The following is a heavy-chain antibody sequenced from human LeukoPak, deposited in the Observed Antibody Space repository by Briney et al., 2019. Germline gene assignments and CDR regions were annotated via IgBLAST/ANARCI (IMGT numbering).Heavy chain of an antibody. CDR3: GRDIDYGDN. Sequence: GGSLRLSCAASGFTVSSNYMSWVRQAPGKGLEWVSAISGSGGSTYYADSVKGRFTISRDNAKNSLYLQMNSLKAEDTAVYYCGRDIDYGDNWGQGTMVTVSS. CDR1: GFTVSSNY. J-gene: IGHJ4*02. CDR2: ISGSGGST. V-gene: IGHV3-11*04. D-gene: IGHD1-26*01.